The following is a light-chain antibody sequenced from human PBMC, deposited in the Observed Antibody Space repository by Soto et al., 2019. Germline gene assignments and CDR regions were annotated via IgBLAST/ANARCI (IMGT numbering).Light chain of an antibody. CDR3: YQSYSTPTWT. Sequence: DIPMTQSPSSMFGSXGDRVTITCRASQSISSPLNWYQQKPGKAPKVLXXAASSLQSGVQSRLSGSGSGRDFTLNISSLQPEDFATYYCYQSYSTPTWTFGQGTKVDIK. J-gene: IGKJ1*01. V-gene: IGKV1-39*01. CDR1: QSISSP. CDR2: AAS.